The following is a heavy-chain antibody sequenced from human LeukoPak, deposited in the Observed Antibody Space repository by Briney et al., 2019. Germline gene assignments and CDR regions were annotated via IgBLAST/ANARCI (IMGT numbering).Heavy chain of an antibody. D-gene: IGHD3-3*01. CDR1: GFTFSSYS. V-gene: IGHV3-21*01. Sequence: GGSLRLSCAASGFTFSSYSMNWVRQAPGKGLEWVSSISSSSSYIYYADSVKGRFTISRDNAKNSLYLQMNSLRAEDTAVYYCARDFLEWLLEPSKGGFDYWGQGTLVTVSS. CDR3: ARDFLEWLLEPSKGGFDY. J-gene: IGHJ4*02. CDR2: ISSSSSYI.